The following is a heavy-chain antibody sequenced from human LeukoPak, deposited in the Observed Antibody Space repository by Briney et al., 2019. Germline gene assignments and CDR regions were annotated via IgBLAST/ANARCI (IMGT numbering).Heavy chain of an antibody. Sequence: GGSLRLSCAASGLTFSNAWMSWVRQAPGKGLEWVGRIKSKTDGGTTDYAAPVKGRFTISRDDSKNTLYLQMNSLKTEDTAVYYCTTGESGSGQMAYGDYGAYFDYWGQGTLVTVSS. J-gene: IGHJ4*02. CDR3: TTGESGSGQMAYGDYGAYFDY. CDR1: GLTFSNAW. V-gene: IGHV3-15*01. D-gene: IGHD4-17*01. CDR2: IKSKTDGGTT.